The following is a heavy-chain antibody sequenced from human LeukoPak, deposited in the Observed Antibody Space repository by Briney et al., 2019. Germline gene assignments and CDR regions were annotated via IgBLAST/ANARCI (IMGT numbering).Heavy chain of an antibody. CDR1: GFTFSRSA. CDR3: AKEEVPNDY. V-gene: IGHV3-23*01. Sequence: TGGSLRLSCEVSGFTFSRSAMSWVRQAPGKGLEWVSGISISGGTTYYADSVQGRFTISRDNSKNTVYLQMFSLKVEDTTVYYCAKEEVPNDYWGQGILVTVSS. CDR2: ISISGGTT. J-gene: IGHJ4*02.